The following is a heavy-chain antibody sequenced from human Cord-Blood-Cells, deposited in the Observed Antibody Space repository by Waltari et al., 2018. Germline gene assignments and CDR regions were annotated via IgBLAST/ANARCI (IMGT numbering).Heavy chain of an antibody. D-gene: IGHD6-6*01. J-gene: IGHJ4*02. Sequence: EVQLVESGGGLVQPGGSLRLSCAASGFTFSSYWMHWVRQAPGKGLVWGARINSDGSSTSYADSGKGRFTISRDNAKNTLYLQMNSLRAEDTAVYYCARSIAARPDYFDYWDQGTLVTVSS. CDR3: ARSIAARPDYFDY. CDR1: GFTFSSYW. V-gene: IGHV3-74*01. CDR2: INSDGSST.